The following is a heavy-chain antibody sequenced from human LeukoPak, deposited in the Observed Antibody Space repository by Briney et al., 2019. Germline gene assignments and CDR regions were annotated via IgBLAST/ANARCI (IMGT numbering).Heavy chain of an antibody. CDR2: IYHSGST. CDR3: ARDRSRSRGVPVYYFDY. J-gene: IGHJ4*02. Sequence: SETLSLTCTVSGYSISSGYYWGWIRQPPGKGLEWIGSIYHSGSTYYNPSLKSRVTISVDTSKNQFSLKLSSVTAADTAVYYCARDRSRSRGVPVYYFDYWGQGTLVTVSS. CDR1: GYSISSGYY. V-gene: IGHV4-38-2*02. D-gene: IGHD3-10*01.